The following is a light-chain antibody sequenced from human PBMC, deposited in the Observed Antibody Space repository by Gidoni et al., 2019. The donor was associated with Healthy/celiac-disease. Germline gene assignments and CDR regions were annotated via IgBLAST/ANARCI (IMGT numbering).Light chain of an antibody. CDR2: SAS. CDR3: QQSYSTLLFT. J-gene: IGKJ3*01. V-gene: IGKV1-39*01. CDR1: QSISSY. Sequence: DSQMTQSPSSLSASVGDRVTITCRASQSISSYLNWYQQKPGKAPKLLIYSASSLQSGVPSRFSGSGSGTDFTLTISSLQPEDFATYYCQQSYSTLLFTFGPGTKVDLK.